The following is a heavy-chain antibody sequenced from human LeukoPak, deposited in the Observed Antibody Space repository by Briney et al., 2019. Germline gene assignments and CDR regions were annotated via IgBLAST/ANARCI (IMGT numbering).Heavy chain of an antibody. D-gene: IGHD3-10*01. CDR3: ARGPVLLWFGEFDY. CDR1: GGSISSYY. Sequence: PSQTLSLTCTVSGGSISSYYWSRIRQPPGKGLEWIGYIYYSGSTNYNPSLESRVTISVDTSKNQFSLKLSSVTAADTAVYYCARGPVLLWFGEFDYWGQGTLVTVSS. V-gene: IGHV4-59*01. J-gene: IGHJ4*02. CDR2: IYYSGST.